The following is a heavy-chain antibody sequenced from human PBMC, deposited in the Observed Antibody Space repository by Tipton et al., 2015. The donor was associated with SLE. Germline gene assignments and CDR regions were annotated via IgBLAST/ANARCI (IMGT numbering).Heavy chain of an antibody. J-gene: IGHJ6*02. D-gene: IGHD6-19*01. CDR2: ISASGDKT. V-gene: IGHV3-23*01. Sequence: SLRLSCVASGFTFSSYGMSWVRQAPGKGLEWVSTISASGDKTDYEDSVKGRFTISRDNSKNTLYLQMNSLRADDTAVYYCAEGTPVAGIDYYYGVDVWGQGTTVTVSS. CDR1: GFTFSSYG. CDR3: AEGTPVAGIDYYYGVDV.